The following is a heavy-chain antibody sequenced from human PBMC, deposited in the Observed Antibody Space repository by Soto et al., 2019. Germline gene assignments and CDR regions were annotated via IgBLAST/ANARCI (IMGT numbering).Heavy chain of an antibody. D-gene: IGHD3-16*02. J-gene: IGHJ4*02. CDR1: GGSISSGGYS. CDR3: ARDRPTYYDYVWGSYRSYYFDY. V-gene: IGHV4-30-2*01. CDR2: IYHSGST. Sequence: SETLSLTCAVSGGSISSGGYSWSWIRQPPGKGLEWIGYIYHSGSTYYNPSLKSRVTISVDTSKNQFSLKLSSVTAADTAVYYCARDRPTYYDYVWGSYRSYYFDYWGQGTLVTVSS.